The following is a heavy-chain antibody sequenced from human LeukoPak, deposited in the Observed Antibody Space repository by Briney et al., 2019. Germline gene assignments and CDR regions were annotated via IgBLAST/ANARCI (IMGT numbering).Heavy chain of an antibody. CDR3: ATSRGYGFDL. CDR2: IDPSDSYT. J-gene: IGHJ2*01. V-gene: IGHV5-10-1*01. CDR1: GYSFISYW. D-gene: IGHD5-12*01. Sequence: GESLKISCKGSGYSFISYWISWVRQMPGKGLEWMGRIDPSDSYTNYSPSFQGLVTISADKSISTAYLQWSSLKASDTAMYFCATSRGYGFDLWGRGTLVTVSS.